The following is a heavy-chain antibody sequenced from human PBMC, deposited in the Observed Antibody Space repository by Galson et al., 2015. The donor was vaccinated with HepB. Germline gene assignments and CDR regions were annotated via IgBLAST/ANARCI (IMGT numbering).Heavy chain of an antibody. D-gene: IGHD3-10*01. V-gene: IGHV4-34*01. J-gene: IGHJ5*02. CDR1: GGSFSGYY. CDR2: INHSGST. CDR3: ARGPSRITMVRGVRRWFDP. Sequence: LSLTCAVYGGSFSGYYWSWIRQPPGKGLEWIGEINHSGSTNYNPSLKSRVTISVDTSKNQFSLKLSSVTAADTAVYYCARGPSRITMVRGVRRWFDPWGQGTLVTVSS.